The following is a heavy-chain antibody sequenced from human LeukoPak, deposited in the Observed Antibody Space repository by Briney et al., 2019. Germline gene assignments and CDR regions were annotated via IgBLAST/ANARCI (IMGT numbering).Heavy chain of an antibody. J-gene: IGHJ4*02. Sequence: SETLSLTCTVSDGSISSSNYYWAWIRQPPGKGLECIGSIYYSGSTYYNPSLKSRVTISVDTSKNQFFLKVNSVTATDTAVYYCAKWPIDWGQGTLVTVSS. CDR3: AKWPID. V-gene: IGHV4-39*01. D-gene: IGHD2-8*01. CDR1: DGSISSSNYY. CDR2: IYYSGST.